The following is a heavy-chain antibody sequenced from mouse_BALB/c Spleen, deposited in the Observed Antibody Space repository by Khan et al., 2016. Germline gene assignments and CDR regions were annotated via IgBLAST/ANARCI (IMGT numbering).Heavy chain of an antibody. V-gene: IGHV1-77*01. J-gene: IGHJ4*01. CDR1: GFNIKDYY. Sequence: QVQLQQSGAELVRPGALVKLSCKASGFNIKDYYMHWVKQRPEQGLEWIGEIFPGSGSTYYNEKFKGKASLTADTSSSTAYMQLSSLTSEDSAVYFCARSYYGYFAMDYWGHGASVTVSS. CDR3: ARSYYGYFAMDY. CDR2: IFPGSGST. D-gene: IGHD1-2*01.